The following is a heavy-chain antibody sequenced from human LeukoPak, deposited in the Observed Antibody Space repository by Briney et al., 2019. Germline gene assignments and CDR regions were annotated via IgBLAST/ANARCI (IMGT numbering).Heavy chain of an antibody. Sequence: GGSLRLSRAASGFTFSSYSMNWVRQAPGKGLEWVSSISSSSSYIYYADSVKGRFTISRDNAKNSLYLQMNSLRAEDTAVYYCARDKIVVVPAAPYYYYGMDVWGQGTTVTVSS. D-gene: IGHD2-2*01. CDR1: GFTFSSYS. J-gene: IGHJ6*02. V-gene: IGHV3-21*01. CDR3: ARDKIVVVPAAPYYYYGMDV. CDR2: ISSSSSYI.